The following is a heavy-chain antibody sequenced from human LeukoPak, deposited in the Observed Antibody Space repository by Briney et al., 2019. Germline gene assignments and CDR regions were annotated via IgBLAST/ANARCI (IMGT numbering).Heavy chain of an antibody. CDR1: GFTFSSYA. D-gene: IGHD5/OR15-5a*01. V-gene: IGHV3-30-3*01. Sequence: GGSLRLSCAASGFTFSSYAMHWVRQAPGKGLEWVAVISYDGSNKYYADSVKGRFTISRDNAKNSLYLQMNSLRAEDTAVYYCARQSTPYWGQGTLVTVSS. CDR3: ARQSTPY. J-gene: IGHJ4*02. CDR2: ISYDGSNK.